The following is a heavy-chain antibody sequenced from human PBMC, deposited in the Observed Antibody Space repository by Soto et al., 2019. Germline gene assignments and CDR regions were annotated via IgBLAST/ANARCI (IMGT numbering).Heavy chain of an antibody. CDR2: INHSGST. CDR1: GGSFSGYY. J-gene: IGHJ4*02. V-gene: IGHV4-34*01. D-gene: IGHD3-10*01. CDR3: ARAQTMVRGVVRQDYFDY. Sequence: SDTLSLTFAVYGGSFSGYYWSWIRQPPGKGLEWIGEINHSGSTNYNPSLKSRVTISVDTSKNQFSLKLSSVTAADTAVYYCARAQTMVRGVVRQDYFDYWGQGTLVTVSS.